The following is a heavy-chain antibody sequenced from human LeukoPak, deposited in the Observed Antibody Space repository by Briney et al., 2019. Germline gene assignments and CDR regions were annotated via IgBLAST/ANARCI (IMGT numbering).Heavy chain of an antibody. CDR3: ARDPYRIYYYYYGMDV. D-gene: IGHD2-15*01. J-gene: IGHJ6*02. V-gene: IGHV1-8*01. Sequence: VASVKVSCKASGYTFTSYGINWVRQATGQGLEWMGWMNPNSGNTGYAQKFQGRVTMTRNTSISTAYMELSSLRSEDTAVYYCARDPYRIYYYYYGMDVWGQGTTVTVSS. CDR2: MNPNSGNT. CDR1: GYTFTSYG.